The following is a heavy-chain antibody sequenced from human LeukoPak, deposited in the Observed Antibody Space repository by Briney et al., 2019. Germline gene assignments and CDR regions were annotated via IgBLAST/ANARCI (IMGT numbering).Heavy chain of an antibody. J-gene: IGHJ4*02. D-gene: IGHD6-13*01. V-gene: IGHV1-46*01. CDR2: INPSGGST. Sequence: ASVKVSCKASGYTFTSYYMHWVRQAPGQGLEWMGIINPSGGSTSHAQKFQGRVTMTRDTSTSTVYMELSTLRSEDTAVYYCARDPGSWYYFDYWGQGTLVTVSS. CDR3: ARDPGSWYYFDY. CDR1: GYTFTSYY.